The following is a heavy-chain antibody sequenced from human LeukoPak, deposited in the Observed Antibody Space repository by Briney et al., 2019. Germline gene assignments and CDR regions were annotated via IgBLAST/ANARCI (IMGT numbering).Heavy chain of an antibody. CDR1: GFSLSTSGVG. CDR2: IYWNDDK. CDR3: AHNSHYGSGSYRDYYFDY. Sequence: SGPTLVNPTQTLTLTCTFSGFSLSTSGVGVGWIRQPPGKALEWLALIYWNDDKRYSPSLKSRLTITKDTSKNQVVLTMTNMDPVDTATYYCAHNSHYGSGSYRDYYFDYWGQGTLVTVSS. D-gene: IGHD3-10*01. V-gene: IGHV2-5*01. J-gene: IGHJ4*02.